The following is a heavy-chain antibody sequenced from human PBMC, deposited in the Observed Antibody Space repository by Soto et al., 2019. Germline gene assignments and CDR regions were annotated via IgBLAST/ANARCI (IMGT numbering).Heavy chain of an antibody. CDR1: GFTFSSHA. CDR3: AKGGTSYNWFDP. J-gene: IGHJ5*02. V-gene: IGHV3-23*01. D-gene: IGHD2-8*01. Sequence: PGGSLRLSCAASGFTFSSHAMTWVRQAPGKGLEWVSTISGSGGYTYYADSVKGRFTISIDNSKNTLYLQMNSLRAEDTAVYYCAKGGTSYNWFDPWGQGTLVTVSS. CDR2: ISGSGGYT.